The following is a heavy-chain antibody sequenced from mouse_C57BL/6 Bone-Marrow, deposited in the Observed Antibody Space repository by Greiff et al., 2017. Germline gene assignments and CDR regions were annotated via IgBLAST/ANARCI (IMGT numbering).Heavy chain of an antibody. CDR3: ARDEGDSSGYLYAMDY. V-gene: IGHV5-4*01. CDR1: GFTFSSYA. CDR2: ISDGGSYT. D-gene: IGHD3-2*02. J-gene: IGHJ4*01. Sequence: EVQVVESGGGLVKPGGSLKLSCAASGFTFSSYAMSWVRQTPEKRLEWVATISDGGSYTYYPDNVKGRFTISRDNAKNNLYLQMSHLKSEDTAMYYCARDEGDSSGYLYAMDYWGQGTSVTVSS.